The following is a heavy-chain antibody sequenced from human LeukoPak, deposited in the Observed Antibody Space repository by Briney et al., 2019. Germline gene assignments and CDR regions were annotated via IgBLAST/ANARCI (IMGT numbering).Heavy chain of an antibody. CDR1: GDSISSGSYY. V-gene: IGHV4-31*03. J-gene: IGHJ4*02. Sequence: SETLSLTCTVSGDSISSGSYYWTWIRQHPGKGLEWIGYTHYSGNAYYNPSLKSRLTISVDTSKNQFSLRLDSVTAADTAVYYCARDLPDGSGSFYSDYWGQGALVTVSS. CDR3: ARDLPDGSGSFYSDY. D-gene: IGHD3-10*01. CDR2: THYSGNA.